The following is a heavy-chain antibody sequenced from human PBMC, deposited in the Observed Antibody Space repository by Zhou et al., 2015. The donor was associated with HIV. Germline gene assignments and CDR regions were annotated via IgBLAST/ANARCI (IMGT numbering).Heavy chain of an antibody. CDR1: GFVFTNAW. J-gene: IGHJ4*02. Sequence: EVQLLESGGGLVQPGGSLRVSCAASGFVFTNAWMSWVRQTPGKGLEWVGRIRSKANSYATAYAASVKGRFTISRDDSKNTAYLQMNTLRVEDTAVYYCARDATRGGDFDYWGQGTPVTVSS. CDR3: ARDATRGGDFDY. CDR2: IRSKANSYAT. V-gene: IGHV3-73*01. D-gene: IGHD2-21*01.